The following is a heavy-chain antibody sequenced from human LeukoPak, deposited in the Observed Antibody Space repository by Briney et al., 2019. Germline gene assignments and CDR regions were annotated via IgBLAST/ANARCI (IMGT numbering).Heavy chain of an antibody. Sequence: ASVKVSCKASGGTFSSYAISWVRQAPGQGLEWMGWINPNSGGTNYAQKFQGWVTMTRDTSISTAYMELSRLRSDDTAVYYCARGVAAAGKVDYFDYWGQGTLVTVSS. V-gene: IGHV1-2*04. CDR2: INPNSGGT. CDR1: GGTFSSYA. D-gene: IGHD6-13*01. CDR3: ARGVAAAGKVDYFDY. J-gene: IGHJ4*02.